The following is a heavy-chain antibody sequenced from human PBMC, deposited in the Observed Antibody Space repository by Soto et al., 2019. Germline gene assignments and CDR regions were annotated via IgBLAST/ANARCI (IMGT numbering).Heavy chain of an antibody. D-gene: IGHD1-1*01. CDR3: AKDLVRLQFGMDV. J-gene: IGHJ6*02. Sequence: GGSLRLSCAASGFTFSSYSMSWVRQAPGKGLEWVSAISGSGGSTYYADSVKGRFTIYKDNSKNTLYLQMNSLRAEETAVYYCAKDLVRLQFGMDVWGQGTTVTVSS. CDR2: ISGSGGST. V-gene: IGHV3-23*01. CDR1: GFTFSSYS.